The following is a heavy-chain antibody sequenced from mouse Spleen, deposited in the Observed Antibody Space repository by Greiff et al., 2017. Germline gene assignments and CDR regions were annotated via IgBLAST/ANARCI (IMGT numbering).Heavy chain of an antibody. D-gene: IGHD4-1*01. CDR2: IYPGDGDT. CDR1: GYAFSSYW. CDR3: ARLGANWHFDY. V-gene: IGHV1-80*01. Sequence: QVQLQQSGAELVKPGASVKISCKASGYAFSSYWMNWVKQRPGKGLEWIGQIYPGDGDTNYNGKFKGKATLTADKSSSTAYMQLSSLTSEDSAVYFCARLGANWHFDYWGQGTTLTVSS. J-gene: IGHJ2*01.